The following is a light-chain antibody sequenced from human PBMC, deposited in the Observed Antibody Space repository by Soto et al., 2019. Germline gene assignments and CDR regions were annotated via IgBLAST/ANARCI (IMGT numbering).Light chain of an antibody. CDR1: SSDVGGYKH. CDR2: EVS. V-gene: IGLV2-14*01. J-gene: IGLJ1*01. CDR3: NSQRSSGTRV. Sequence: QSVLTQPASVSGSPGQSITISCTGTSSDVGGYKHVSWYQHHPGKAPKLMIYEVSNRPPGVSNRFSGSKSGYTASLTISGLQAEDEADYYCNSQRSSGTRVFGTGTKLTVL.